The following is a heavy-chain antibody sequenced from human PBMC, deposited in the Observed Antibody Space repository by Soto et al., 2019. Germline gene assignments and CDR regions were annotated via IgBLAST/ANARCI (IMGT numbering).Heavy chain of an antibody. J-gene: IGHJ5*02. CDR2: TSAYNSNT. V-gene: IGHV1-18*01. D-gene: IGHD5-12*01. CDR3: AGGGGGYNNQWNDP. Sequence: QVQLLQSGAEVRKPGASVKVSCKASGYTLTNYGITWVRQAPGQGLEWMGCTSAYNSNTNYAQRFQGRVTMTTDTSPSTAYVGRGSLTYDDTAVYYCAGGGGGYNNQWNDPWGQGTLVTVSS. CDR1: GYTLTNYG.